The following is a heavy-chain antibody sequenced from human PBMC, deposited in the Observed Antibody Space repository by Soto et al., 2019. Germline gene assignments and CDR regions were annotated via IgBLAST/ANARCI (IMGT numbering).Heavy chain of an antibody. J-gene: IGHJ4*02. CDR3: ASMGYHYGSGSYPLDY. V-gene: IGHV4-59*08. Sequence: QGQLQESGPGLVKPSETLSLTCTVSGGSISSYYWTWIRQPPGKGLEWIGFMYNSGSTPYNPSLKRRVTIPLDSLKNQVSLNLRYVTAADTAVYYCASMGYHYGSGSYPLDYWGQGTLVTVSS. D-gene: IGHD3-10*01. CDR2: MYNSGST. CDR1: GGSISSYY.